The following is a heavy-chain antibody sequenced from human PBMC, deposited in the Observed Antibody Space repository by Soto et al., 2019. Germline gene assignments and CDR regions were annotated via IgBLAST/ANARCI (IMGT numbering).Heavy chain of an antibody. V-gene: IGHV1-46*01. D-gene: IGHD1-7*01. J-gene: IGHJ4*02. CDR2: INPSGGST. CDR1: GYTFTSYY. Sequence: GASVKVSCKASGYTFTSYYMHWVRQAPGQGLEWMGIINPSGGSTSYAQKFQGRVTMTRDTSTSTVYMELSSLRSEDTAVYYCAREANWNYLWRRGPLDYWGQGTLVTVPS. CDR3: AREANWNYLWRRGPLDY.